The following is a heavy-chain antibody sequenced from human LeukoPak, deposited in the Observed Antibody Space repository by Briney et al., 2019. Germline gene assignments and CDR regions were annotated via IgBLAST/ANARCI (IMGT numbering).Heavy chain of an antibody. J-gene: IGHJ4*02. CDR2: ITGSGSGI. V-gene: IGHV3-48*02. CDR1: EFTFSSYS. D-gene: IGHD5-12*01. Sequence: GGSLRLSCAASEFTFSSYSMNWVRQAPGKGLQWVSYITGSGSGIPYADSVKGRFTISRDNAKNTLYLQMNSLRDEDTAVYYCASPHSGYGWGQGTLVTVSS. CDR3: ASPHSGYG.